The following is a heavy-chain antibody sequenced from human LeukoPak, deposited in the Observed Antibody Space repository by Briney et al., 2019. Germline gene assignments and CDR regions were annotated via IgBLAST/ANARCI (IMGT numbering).Heavy chain of an antibody. CDR2: INHSGST. V-gene: IGHV4-34*01. CDR3: ARTRIGSGEPQG. J-gene: IGHJ4*02. D-gene: IGHD3-3*01. CDR1: GGSFSGYY. Sequence: SETLSLTCAVYGGSFSGYYWSWIRQPPGKGLEWIGEINHSGSTNYNPSLKSRVTISVDTSKNQFSLKLSSVTAADTAVYYCARTRIGSGEPQGWGQGTLVTVSS.